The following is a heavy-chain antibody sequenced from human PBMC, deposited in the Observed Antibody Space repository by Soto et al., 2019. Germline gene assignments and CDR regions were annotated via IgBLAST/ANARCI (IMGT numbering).Heavy chain of an antibody. V-gene: IGHV3-48*04. CDR3: ARLDWGY. CDR2: ISSSNNTI. Sequence: GGSLRLSCAASGFTFSSYNMNWVRQAPGKGLEWLSYISSSNNTIYYADSVKGRFTISRDNAKNSLYLQMNSLRAEDTAVYYCARLDWGYWGQGTLVTVSS. J-gene: IGHJ4*02. CDR1: GFTFSSYN. D-gene: IGHD7-27*01.